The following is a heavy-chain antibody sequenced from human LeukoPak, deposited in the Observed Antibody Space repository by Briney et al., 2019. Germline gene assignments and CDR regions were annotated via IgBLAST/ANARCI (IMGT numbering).Heavy chain of an antibody. CDR1: GYSFTNYD. Sequence: ASVKVSRKASGYSFTNYDINWVRQAAGQGLEWMGWVNPNNGDAGFSQKFQGRVTLTSNTSLTTAYMELTSLTSEDTAVYYCARGLGTYWGKDFLNWFDPWGQGTLVTVSS. D-gene: IGHD7-27*01. V-gene: IGHV1-8*02. CDR2: VNPNNGDA. J-gene: IGHJ5*02. CDR3: ARGLGTYWGKDFLNWFDP.